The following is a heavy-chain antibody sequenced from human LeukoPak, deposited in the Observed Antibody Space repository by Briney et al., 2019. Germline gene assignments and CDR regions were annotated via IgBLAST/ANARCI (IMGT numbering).Heavy chain of an antibody. J-gene: IGHJ4*02. CDR3: ARDMGYCSGGSCYSHYFDY. CDR2: IYTSGST. D-gene: IGHD2-15*01. CDR1: GGSISSYY. Sequence: SETLSLTCTVSGGSISSYYWSWIRQPAGKGLEWIGRIYTSGSTNYNPSLRSRVTMSVDTSKNQFSLKLSPVTAADTAVYYCARDMGYCSGGSCYSHYFDYWGQGTLVTVSS. V-gene: IGHV4-4*07.